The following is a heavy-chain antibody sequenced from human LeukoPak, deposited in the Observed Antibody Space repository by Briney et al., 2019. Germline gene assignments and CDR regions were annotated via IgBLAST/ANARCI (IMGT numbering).Heavy chain of an antibody. J-gene: IGHJ3*02. CDR2: ISYDGNNK. CDR1: GFTFSSYG. Sequence: GGSLRLSCAASGFTFSSYGMHWVRQAPGKGLEWVAVISYDGNNKYYADSVKGRFTISRDNSKNTLYLQMNSLRAEDTAVYYCAKDIFLDTGGDRGAFDIWGQGTMVTVSS. V-gene: IGHV3-30*18. CDR3: AKDIFLDTGGDRGAFDI. D-gene: IGHD3-16*01.